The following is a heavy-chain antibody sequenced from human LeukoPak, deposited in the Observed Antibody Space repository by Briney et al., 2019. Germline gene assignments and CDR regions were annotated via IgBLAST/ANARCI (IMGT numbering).Heavy chain of an antibody. D-gene: IGHD3-10*01. CDR3: ARDLYGSGSYYVT. J-gene: IGHJ5*02. V-gene: IGHV1-2*02. Sequence: EASVKVSCKASGYTFTGYYMHWVRQAPGQGLEWMGWINPNSGGTNYAQKFQGRVTMTRDTSISTAYMELSRLRSDDTAVYYCARDLYGSGSYYVTWGQGTLVTVSS. CDR1: GYTFTGYY. CDR2: INPNSGGT.